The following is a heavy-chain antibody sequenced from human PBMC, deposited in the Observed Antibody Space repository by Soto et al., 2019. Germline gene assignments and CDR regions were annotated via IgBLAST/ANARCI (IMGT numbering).Heavy chain of an antibody. CDR2: ISSSSSYI. Sequence: GGSLRLSCAASGFTFSSYSMNWVRQAPGKGLEWVSSISSSSSYIYYADSVKGRFTISRDNAKNSLYLQMNSLRAEDTAVYYCARGVGSSWAHYYYYYGMDVWGQGTTVTVSS. V-gene: IGHV3-21*01. CDR1: GFTFSSYS. D-gene: IGHD6-13*01. J-gene: IGHJ6*02. CDR3: ARGVGSSWAHYYYYYGMDV.